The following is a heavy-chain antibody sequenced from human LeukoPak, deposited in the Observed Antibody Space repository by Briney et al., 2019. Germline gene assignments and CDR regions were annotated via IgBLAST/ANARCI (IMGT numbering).Heavy chain of an antibody. J-gene: IGHJ5*02. Sequence: GGSLRLSCAASGFTFSSYGMSWFRKAPGKGLEWVSAISGSGGRTYYADSVKGRFTISRDNSKNTLYLQMNSLRAEDTAVYYCAKDRPLSYSSSWPNWFDPWGQGTLVTVSS. D-gene: IGHD6-13*01. CDR3: AKDRPLSYSSSWPNWFDP. V-gene: IGHV3-23*01. CDR2: ISGSGGRT. CDR1: GFTFSSYG.